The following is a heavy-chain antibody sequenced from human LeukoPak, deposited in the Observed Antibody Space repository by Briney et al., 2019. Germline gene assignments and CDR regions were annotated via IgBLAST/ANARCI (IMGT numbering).Heavy chain of an antibody. D-gene: IGHD5-12*01. CDR3: ARGDSGYAPTGYYGMDV. CDR1: GFTFSSYW. Sequence: GGSLRLSCAASGFTFSSYWMHWVRQAPGKGLVWVSRINSDGSSTSYADSVKGRFTTSRDNAKNTLYLQMNSLRAEDTAVYYCARGDSGYAPTGYYGMDVWGRGTTVTVSS. J-gene: IGHJ6*02. V-gene: IGHV3-74*01. CDR2: INSDGSST.